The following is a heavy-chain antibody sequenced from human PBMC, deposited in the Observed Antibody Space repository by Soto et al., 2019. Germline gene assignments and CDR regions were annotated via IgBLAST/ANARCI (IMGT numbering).Heavy chain of an antibody. CDR1: GGSFSGYY. V-gene: IGHV4-34*01. CDR3: ARPVTGLMGYAYEI. CDR2: INHSGST. J-gene: IGHJ3*02. D-gene: IGHD2-8*02. Sequence: SETLALTCAVYGGSFSGYYWSGIRQPPGKGLEWIGEINHSGSTNYNPSLKSRVTISVDTSKNQFSLKLNSVAAADTAIYYSARPVTGLMGYAYEIWGQGTKVTVSS.